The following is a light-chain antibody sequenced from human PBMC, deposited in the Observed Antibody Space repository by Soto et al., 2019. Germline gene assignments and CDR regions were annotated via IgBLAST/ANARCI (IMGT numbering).Light chain of an antibody. CDR1: QSVRTY. Sequence: EVVLTQSPATLSLSPGERATLSCRASQSVRTYLAWYQQKPGQVPRLLIHDASSRATGIPARFSGSGSGTDFTLTISSLEPEDFAVYYCQQRTSWPSSTFGQGTRLEIK. J-gene: IGKJ5*01. CDR2: DAS. V-gene: IGKV3-11*01. CDR3: QQRTSWPSST.